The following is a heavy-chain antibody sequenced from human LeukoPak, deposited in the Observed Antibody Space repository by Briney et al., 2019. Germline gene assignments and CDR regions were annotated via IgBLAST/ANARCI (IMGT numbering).Heavy chain of an antibody. Sequence: GGSLRLSCAVSGFRFNSHHMHWVRQAPNKGLEWVAVAPHDRSSPSHAASVNGRFTISRDNSKDTLFLHMDSLRVDDTAIYHCARQSLGASGLDHWGQGVLVTVSS. V-gene: IGHV3-30*03. CDR3: ARQSLGASGLDH. CDR2: APHDRSSP. D-gene: IGHD1-26*01. J-gene: IGHJ4*02. CDR1: GFRFNSHH.